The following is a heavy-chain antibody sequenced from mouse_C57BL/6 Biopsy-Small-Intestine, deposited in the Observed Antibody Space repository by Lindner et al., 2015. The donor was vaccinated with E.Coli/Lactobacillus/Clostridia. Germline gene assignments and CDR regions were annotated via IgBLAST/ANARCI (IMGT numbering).Heavy chain of an antibody. Sequence: VQLQESGNELVKPGASVKLSCKASGYSFTEYTIHWVKQGSGQGLEWIGWFYPGRDTMRYNEKFKDKATLTADKSSSTVYMELSGLTSEDSAVYYCARILDSYYVDYYVMDYWGQGTSVTVSS. CDR2: FYPGRDTM. V-gene: IGHV1-62-2*01. CDR1: GYSFTEYT. D-gene: IGHD1-1*01. CDR3: ARILDSYYVDYYVMDY. J-gene: IGHJ4*01.